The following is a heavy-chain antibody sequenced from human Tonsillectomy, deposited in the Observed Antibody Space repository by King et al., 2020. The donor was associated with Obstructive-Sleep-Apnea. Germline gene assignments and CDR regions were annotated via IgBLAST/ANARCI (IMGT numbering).Heavy chain of an antibody. CDR2: ISWNSGSI. V-gene: IGHV3-9*01. CDR1: GFTFDDYA. J-gene: IGHJ4*02. D-gene: IGHD1-26*01. CDR3: AKAIVGPTWGVFDY. Sequence: EVQLVESGGGLVQPGRSLRLSCAASGFTFDDYAMHWVRQAPGKGLEWVSGISWNSGSIGYADSVKGRFTISRDSAKNSLYLQMNSLRAEDTAFYYCAKAIVGPTWGVFDYWGQGTLVTVSS.